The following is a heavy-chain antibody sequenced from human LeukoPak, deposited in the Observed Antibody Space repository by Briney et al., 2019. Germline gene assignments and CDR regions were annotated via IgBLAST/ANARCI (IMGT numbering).Heavy chain of an antibody. CDR2: ISNDGSNK. CDR1: GFTFSDYA. V-gene: IGHV3-30-3*01. J-gene: IGHJ4*02. CDR3: ANPLGSGSYYGGEYYFDY. Sequence: GGSLRLSCAASGFTFSDYAMHWVRQSPVKGLEWVAVISNDGSNKFYADSVKGRFTISRDNSKNTLYLQMNSLRTEDTAVYYCANPLGSGSYYGGEYYFDYWGQGTLVTVSS. D-gene: IGHD1-26*01.